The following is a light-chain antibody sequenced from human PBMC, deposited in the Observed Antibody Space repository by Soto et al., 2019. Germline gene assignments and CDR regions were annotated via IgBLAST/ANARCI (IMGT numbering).Light chain of an antibody. CDR3: TSYTSSSTWV. Sequence: QSVRTQPASVSGSPGQSITMSCTGTSSDVGGYTYVSWYQHHPGKAPKLIIYEVSNRPSGVSNRFSGSKSDNTASLTISGLQAEDEADYYCTSYTSSSTWVFGGGTKLTVL. CDR1: SSDVGGYTY. V-gene: IGLV2-14*01. CDR2: EVS. J-gene: IGLJ3*02.